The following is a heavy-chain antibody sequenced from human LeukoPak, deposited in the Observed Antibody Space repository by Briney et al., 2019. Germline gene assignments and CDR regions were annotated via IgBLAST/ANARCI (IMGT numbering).Heavy chain of an antibody. D-gene: IGHD4-23*01. CDR2: ITPNTGDT. V-gene: IGHV1-2*06. CDR3: ARDGLRGYDY. J-gene: IGHJ4*02. Sequence: ASVKLSCKTSGYTFTGYYVHWLRQSPGQGLEWVGRITPNTGDTIYAQKFQGRVTMTRETSTSTVYMELSSLRSEDTAVYYCARDGLRGYDYWGQETLVTVSS. CDR1: GYTFTGYY.